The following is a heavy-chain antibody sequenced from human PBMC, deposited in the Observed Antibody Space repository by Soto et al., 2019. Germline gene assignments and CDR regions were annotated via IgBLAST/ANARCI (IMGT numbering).Heavy chain of an antibody. J-gene: IGHJ6*02. CDR2: ISYDGSDK. CDR3: AKEHSIAARQDHFYTMDV. CDR1: GFTLRSNG. Sequence: GGSLRLSCAASGFTLRSNGMHWVRQAPAKGLEWVAVISYDGSDKSYADSVKGRFTVSRDNSENTLYLQMNSLRGEDTAMYYCAKEHSIAARQDHFYTMDVWGQGTTVTVSS. D-gene: IGHD6-6*01. V-gene: IGHV3-30*18.